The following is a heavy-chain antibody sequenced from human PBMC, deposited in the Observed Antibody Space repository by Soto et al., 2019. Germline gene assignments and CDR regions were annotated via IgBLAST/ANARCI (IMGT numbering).Heavy chain of an antibody. D-gene: IGHD6-19*01. V-gene: IGHV1-69*02. CDR2: IIPILGIA. CDR1: GGTFSSYT. Sequence: SVKVSCKASGGTFSSYTISWVRQAPGQGLEWMGRIIPILGIANYAQKFQGRVTITADKSTSTAYMELSSLRAEDTAVYYCARGLGSSGWYSPWDAFDIRGQGTMVTVSS. CDR3: ARGLGSSGWYSPWDAFDI. J-gene: IGHJ3*02.